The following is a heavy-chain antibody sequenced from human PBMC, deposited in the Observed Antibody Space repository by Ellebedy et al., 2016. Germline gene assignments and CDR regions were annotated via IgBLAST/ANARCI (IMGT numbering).Heavy chain of an antibody. Sequence: SETLSLXXTVSGGSISSYYWSWIRQPPGKGLEWIGYIYYSGSTNYNPSLKSRVTISVDTSKNQFSLKLSSVTAADTAVYYCARDGRYYDSSGYSPFDYWGQGTLVTVSS. CDR2: IYYSGST. V-gene: IGHV4-59*12. J-gene: IGHJ4*02. CDR3: ARDGRYYDSSGYSPFDY. CDR1: GGSISSYY. D-gene: IGHD3-22*01.